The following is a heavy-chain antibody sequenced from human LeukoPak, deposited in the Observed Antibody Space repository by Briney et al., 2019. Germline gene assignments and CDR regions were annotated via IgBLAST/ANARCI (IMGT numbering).Heavy chain of an antibody. J-gene: IGHJ4*02. V-gene: IGHV3-13*01. CDR2: IDTVGNT. CDR1: GFTFSSYD. Sequence: GGSLRLSCAASGFTFSSYDMHWVRQATGKGLEWVSAIDTVGNTYYAASVQGRFATSRDNSKNTLYLQMNSLRAEDTAVYYCAKGRIVVVPAAINYWGQGTLVTVSS. D-gene: IGHD2-2*01. CDR3: AKGRIVVVPAAINY.